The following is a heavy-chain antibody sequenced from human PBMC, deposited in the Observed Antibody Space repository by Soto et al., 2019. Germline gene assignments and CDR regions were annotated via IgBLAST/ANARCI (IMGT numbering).Heavy chain of an antibody. D-gene: IGHD3-10*01. Sequence: EVQLVESGGGLVQPGGSLRLSCAASGFTFSSYWMTWVRQAPGKGLEWVANIKQDGSEKYYVDSVKGRFTISRDNAKNSLYLQMNSLRAEDTAVYYCARDRATYDDGSRSSDYWGQGTLVTVSS. V-gene: IGHV3-7*04. CDR2: IKQDGSEK. CDR1: GFTFSSYW. J-gene: IGHJ4*02. CDR3: ARDRATYDDGSRSSDY.